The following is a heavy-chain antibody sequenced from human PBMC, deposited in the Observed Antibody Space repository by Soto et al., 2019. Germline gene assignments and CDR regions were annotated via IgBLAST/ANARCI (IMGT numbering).Heavy chain of an antibody. CDR2: LYSDDTT. V-gene: IGHV3-66*01. CDR3: ARVDTLTAAVDY. J-gene: IGHJ4*02. Sequence: EVQLVESGGGSVQPGGSLRPSCVVSGFTVSGMYMSWVRQAPGKGLEWVSLLYSDDTTYYADSAKGRLTISRDNSKNTLFLQMNSLTAEDTAVYYCARVDTLTAAVDYWGQGTLVTVSS. CDR1: GFTVSGMY. D-gene: IGHD6-13*01.